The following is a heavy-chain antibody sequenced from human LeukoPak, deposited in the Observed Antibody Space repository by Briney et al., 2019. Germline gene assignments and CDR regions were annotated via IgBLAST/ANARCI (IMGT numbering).Heavy chain of an antibody. CDR3: AKDEWELPYLNWFDP. J-gene: IGHJ5*02. D-gene: IGHD1-26*01. CDR2: ISGSGGST. CDR1: GFTFSSYA. V-gene: IGHV3-23*01. Sequence: PGGSLRLSCAASGFTFSSYAMSWVRQAPGKGLEWVSAISGSGGSTYYADSVKGQFTISRDNSKNTLYLQMNSLRAEDTAVYYCAKDEWELPYLNWFDPWGQGTLVTVSS.